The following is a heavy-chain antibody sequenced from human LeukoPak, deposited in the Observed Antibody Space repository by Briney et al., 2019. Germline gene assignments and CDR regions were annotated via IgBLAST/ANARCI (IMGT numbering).Heavy chain of an antibody. CDR3: AKVPVAGPYNWFDP. V-gene: IGHV3-30*04. Sequence: GGSLRLSCAASGFTFSSYAMHWVRQAPGKGLEWVAVISYDGSNKYYADSVKGRFTISRDNSKNTLYLQMNSPRAEDTAVYYCAKVPVAGPYNWFDPWGQGTLVTVSS. J-gene: IGHJ5*02. CDR1: GFTFSSYA. D-gene: IGHD6-19*01. CDR2: ISYDGSNK.